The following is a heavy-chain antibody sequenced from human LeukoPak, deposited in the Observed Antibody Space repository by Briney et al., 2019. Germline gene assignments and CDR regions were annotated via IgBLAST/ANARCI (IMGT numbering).Heavy chain of an antibody. Sequence: GGSLRLTCAASGFTLSDYYMSWIRQAPGKGLEWVSYISSSGSTIYYAESVKGRFTISRDNAKNSLYLQMNSLRAEDTAVYYCARLGIAAAGTIDYWGQGTLVTVSS. D-gene: IGHD6-13*01. CDR3: ARLGIAAAGTIDY. V-gene: IGHV3-11*01. CDR1: GFTLSDYY. CDR2: ISSSGSTI. J-gene: IGHJ4*02.